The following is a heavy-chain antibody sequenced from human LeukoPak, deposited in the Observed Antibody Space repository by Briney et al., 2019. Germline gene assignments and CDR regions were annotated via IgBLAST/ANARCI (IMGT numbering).Heavy chain of an antibody. V-gene: IGHV3-23*01. J-gene: IGHJ4*02. Sequence: GGSLRLSCAASGFTFSSYAMSWVRQAPGKGLEWVSAISGSGGSIYYADSVKGRFTISRDNSKNTLYLQMNSLRAEDTAVYYCAKGLDYSRGEDYWGQGTLVTVSS. CDR2: ISGSGGSI. D-gene: IGHD6-13*01. CDR3: AKGLDYSRGEDY. CDR1: GFTFSSYA.